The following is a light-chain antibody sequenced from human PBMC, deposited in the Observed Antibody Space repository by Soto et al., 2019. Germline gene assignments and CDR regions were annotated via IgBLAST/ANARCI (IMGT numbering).Light chain of an antibody. CDR1: QRVTTY. V-gene: IGKV3-11*01. J-gene: IGKJ4*01. CDR2: DAS. Sequence: EIVLTQSPATLSLSPGEKPPPSCRASQRVTTYLAWYQQKPGQAPRLLIYDASNRATGIPARFSGSGSGTDFTLTISSLEPEDFAVYYCQQRSNWPPTFGGGTKVEIK. CDR3: QQRSNWPPT.